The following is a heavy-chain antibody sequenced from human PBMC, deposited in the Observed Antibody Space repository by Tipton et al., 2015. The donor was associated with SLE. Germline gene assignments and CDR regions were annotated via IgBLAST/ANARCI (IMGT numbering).Heavy chain of an antibody. CDR3: ARGRGYSYGIAY. V-gene: IGHV4-59*11. Sequence: TLSLTCTVSSGSISSHYWSWIRQPPGKGLEWIGYIYYSGSISYHPSLKSRVTISVDTSKNHFSLKLSSVTAADTAVYYCARGRGYSYGIAYWGQVILVTVSS. J-gene: IGHJ4*02. D-gene: IGHD5-18*01. CDR2: IYYSGSI. CDR1: SGSISSHY.